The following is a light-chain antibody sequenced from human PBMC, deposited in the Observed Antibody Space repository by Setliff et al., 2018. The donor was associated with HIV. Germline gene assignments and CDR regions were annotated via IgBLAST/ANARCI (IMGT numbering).Light chain of an antibody. CDR3: QSYDSSLSGSYV. V-gene: IGLV1-40*01. CDR2: GNS. J-gene: IGLJ1*01. CDR1: SSNIGAGYD. Sequence: QSVLTQPPSVSGAPGQRVTISCTGSSSNIGAGYDVHWYQQLPGTAPKILIYGNSNQPSGVPDRFSGSKSGTSASRAITGLQAEDEADYYCQSYDSSLSGSYVFGTGTRSPS.